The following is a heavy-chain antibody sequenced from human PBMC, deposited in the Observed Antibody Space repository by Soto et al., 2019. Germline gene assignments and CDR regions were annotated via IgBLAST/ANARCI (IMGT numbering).Heavy chain of an antibody. D-gene: IGHD3-16*01. CDR3: ATSRFLFFWGISRSTGKFPS. Sequence: GGSLRLSCVASGGRVSANYMTWIRQAPGKGLEWFAVIHGGGNTYYADSVKGRFTISRDNSKNTVHLQMESLRVDDTAVYYCATSRFLFFWGISRSTGKFPSRGQ. CDR1: GGRVSANY. J-gene: IGHJ5*01. CDR2: IHGGGNT. V-gene: IGHV3-53*01.